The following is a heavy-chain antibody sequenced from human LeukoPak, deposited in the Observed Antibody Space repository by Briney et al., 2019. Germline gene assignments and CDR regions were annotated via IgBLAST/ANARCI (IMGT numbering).Heavy chain of an antibody. CDR3: ARGIVETTNDYFDF. CDR1: GATLNTHS. CDR2: LIPAFGTP. Sequence: GASVKVSCKASGATLNTHSFTWVRQAPGQRLEWIGGLIPAFGTPNYAQKFQGRVTITADKSTSTAYMELSRLRSDDTGVYFCARGIVETTNDYFDFWGQGTLVTVSS. D-gene: IGHD1-26*01. J-gene: IGHJ4*02. V-gene: IGHV1-69*06.